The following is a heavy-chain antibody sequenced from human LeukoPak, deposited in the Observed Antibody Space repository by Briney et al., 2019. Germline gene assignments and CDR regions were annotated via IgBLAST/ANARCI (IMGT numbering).Heavy chain of an antibody. CDR2: INPDSGGT. CDR3: ARSSSWYRDWFDP. V-gene: IGHV1-2*02. D-gene: IGHD6-13*01. Sequence: VSVKVSCKASGYTFTGYYMHWVRPAPGQGLEWMGWINPDSGGTNYAQKFQGRVTMTRDTSISTAYMELSRLKSDDTAVYYCARSSSWYRDWFDPWGQGTLVTVSS. J-gene: IGHJ5*02. CDR1: GYTFTGYY.